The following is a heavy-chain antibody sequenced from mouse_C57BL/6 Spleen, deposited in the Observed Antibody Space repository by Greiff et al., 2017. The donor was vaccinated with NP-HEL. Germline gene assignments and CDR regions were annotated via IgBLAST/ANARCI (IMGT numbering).Heavy chain of an antibody. CDR2: IYPGDGDT. Sequence: QVQLQQSGPELVKPGASVKISCKASGYAFSSSWMNWVKQRPGQGLEWIGRIYPGDGDTNYNGKFKGKATLTADKSSSTAYMQLSSLTSEDSAVYFCARSRGGGNFDCWGQGTTLTVAS. CDR3: ARSRGGGNFDC. CDR1: GYAFSSSW. V-gene: IGHV1-82*01. J-gene: IGHJ2*01.